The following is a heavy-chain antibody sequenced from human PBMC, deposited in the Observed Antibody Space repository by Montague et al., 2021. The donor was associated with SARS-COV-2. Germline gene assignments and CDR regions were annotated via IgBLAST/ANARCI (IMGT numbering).Heavy chain of an antibody. CDR1: GGSFSGYY. CDR2: VNHSGST. D-gene: IGHD3-3*01. J-gene: IGHJ3*02. V-gene: IGHV4-34*01. CDR3: ARGQVTIFGVLIMLPAAGALDI. Sequence: SYTLSLPCAVYGGSFSGYYWSWIRQPPGKGLEWIGEVNHSGSTNYNPSLKSRVTISVDTSKNQFSLKMNSVSAADTAVYYCARGQVTIFGVLIMLPAAGALDIWGRGTMVSVSS.